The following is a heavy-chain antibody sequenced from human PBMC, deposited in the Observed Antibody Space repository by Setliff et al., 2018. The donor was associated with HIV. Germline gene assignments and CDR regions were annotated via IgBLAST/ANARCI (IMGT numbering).Heavy chain of an antibody. D-gene: IGHD2-15*01. J-gene: IGHJ5*01. CDR1: GGSLRDHD. Sequence: SLTCAVYGGSLRDHDWSWIRQTPRKGLEWIGEIIHSGRTNYSPSLKSRVIVSRDTSKNQFYLRLTSTTVADTAVYYCARGFEGYCSGDSCHWFDSWGQGTQGT. V-gene: IGHV4-34*12. CDR2: IIHSGRT. CDR3: ARGFEGYCSGDSCHWFDS.